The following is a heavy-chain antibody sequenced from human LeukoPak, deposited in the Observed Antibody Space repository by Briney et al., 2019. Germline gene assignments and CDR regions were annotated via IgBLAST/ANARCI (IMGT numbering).Heavy chain of an antibody. J-gene: IGHJ4*02. V-gene: IGHV3-23*01. CDR3: AKDGNYYDSSGYSD. Sequence: PGGSLRLSCAASGFTFSGHAMSWVRQGPGKGLEWGSVIRGSGGSTYYADSVKGRFTISRDNSKNTLYLQMNSLRAEDTAVYYCAKDGNYYDSSGYSDWGQGTLVTVSP. D-gene: IGHD3-22*01. CDR2: IRGSGGST. CDR1: GFTFSGHA.